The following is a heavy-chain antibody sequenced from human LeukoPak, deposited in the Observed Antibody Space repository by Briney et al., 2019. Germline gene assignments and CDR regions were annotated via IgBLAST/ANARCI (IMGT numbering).Heavy chain of an antibody. J-gene: IGHJ4*02. CDR1: GFTFSSYA. D-gene: IGHD3-10*01. V-gene: IGHV3-23*01. Sequence: GGSLRLSCAASGFTFSSYAMSWVRQAPGKGLEWVSAISGSGGSTYYADSVKGRFTISRDNSKKTLHLQMNSLRAEDTAVYYCAKGRDYYASGKTISGDYWGQGTLVTVSS. CDR2: ISGSGGST. CDR3: AKGRDYYASGKTISGDY.